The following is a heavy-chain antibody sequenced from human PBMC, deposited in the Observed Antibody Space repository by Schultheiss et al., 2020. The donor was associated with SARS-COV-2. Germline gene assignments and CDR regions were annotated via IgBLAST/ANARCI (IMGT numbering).Heavy chain of an antibody. D-gene: IGHD6-13*01. J-gene: IGHJ4*02. Sequence: GSLRLSCTVSGGSISSYYWSWIRQPAGKGLEWIGRIYTSGSTNYNPSLKSRVTMSVDTSKNQFSLKLSSVTAADTAVYYCARDGPGYSSSWYGDYFDYWGQGTLVTVSS. CDR2: IYTSGST. CDR1: GGSISSYY. V-gene: IGHV4-4*07. CDR3: ARDGPGYSSSWYGDYFDY.